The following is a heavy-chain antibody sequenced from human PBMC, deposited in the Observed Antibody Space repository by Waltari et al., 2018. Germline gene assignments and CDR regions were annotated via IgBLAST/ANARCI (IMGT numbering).Heavy chain of an antibody. D-gene: IGHD3-16*01. CDR1: GFNLSSTW. J-gene: IGHJ4*02. Sequence: LVESGGDLVRPGGSLRLSCAASGFNLSSTWMSWVRQAPGKGLDWVANINYDGSGQCYEDSVSGRLTVSRDNAKNSLYLEMNNVRVDDTAVYYCARGSAYYVRVWDLWGPGTLVTVSS. V-gene: IGHV3-7*03. CDR2: INYDGSGQ. CDR3: ARGSAYYVRVWDL.